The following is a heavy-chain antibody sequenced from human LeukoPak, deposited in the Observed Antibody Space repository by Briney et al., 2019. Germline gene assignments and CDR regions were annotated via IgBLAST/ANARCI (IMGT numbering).Heavy chain of an antibody. D-gene: IGHD4-17*01. CDR1: GFTASSKY. V-gene: IGHV3-66*01. CDR3: VRARTTVPNLFDY. J-gene: IGHJ4*02. CDR2: FYSGGST. Sequence: GGSLRLSCAAFGFTASSKYMSWVRQAPGKGLEWVSVFYSGGSTYYADSVKGGFTISRDNAKNTLYLQMNSLRADDTAVYYCVRARTTVPNLFDYWGQGTLVTVSS.